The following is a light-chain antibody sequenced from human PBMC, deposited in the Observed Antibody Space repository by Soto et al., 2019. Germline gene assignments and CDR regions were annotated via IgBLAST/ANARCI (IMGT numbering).Light chain of an antibody. CDR2: EVS. V-gene: IGLV2-23*02. CDR1: SRDVGLYNL. CDR3: CSYVGSSIVM. Sequence: QSALTQPASVSGSPGQSITISCTGTSRDVGLYNLVSWYQQLPGKAPKLIIYEVSERPSGISDRFSGSKSGNTASLTISGLQDGDEADYYCCSYVGSSIVMFGGGTQLTVL. J-gene: IGLJ3*02.